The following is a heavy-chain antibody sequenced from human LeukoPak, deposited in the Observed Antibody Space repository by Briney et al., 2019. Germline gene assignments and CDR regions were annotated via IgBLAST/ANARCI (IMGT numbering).Heavy chain of an antibody. Sequence: ASVKVSCKASGYTFTSYDFNWVRPATGQGVEWMGWMNPNSGNTGYAQKFQGRVTMTRNTSISTAYMKLSSMRSEDTAVYYCAREGGRYYDFWSGYYPIYYYYGMDVWGQGTTVTVSS. J-gene: IGHJ6*02. CDR2: MNPNSGNT. CDR1: GYTFTSYD. V-gene: IGHV1-8*01. D-gene: IGHD3-3*01. CDR3: AREGGRYYDFWSGYYPIYYYYGMDV.